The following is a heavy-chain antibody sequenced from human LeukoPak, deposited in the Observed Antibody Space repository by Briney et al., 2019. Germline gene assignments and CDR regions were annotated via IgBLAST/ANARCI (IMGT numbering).Heavy chain of an antibody. CDR2: IIPIFGTA. CDR3: ASPYYYDSSGYPDAFDI. CDR1: GGTFSSYA. Sequence: SVKVSCKASGGTFSSYAISWVRQAPGQGLEWMGRIIPIFGTANYAQKFQGRVTITTDESTSTAYMELRSLRSEDTAVYYCASPYYYDSSGYPDAFDIWGQGTMVTVSS. V-gene: IGHV1-69*05. J-gene: IGHJ3*02. D-gene: IGHD3-22*01.